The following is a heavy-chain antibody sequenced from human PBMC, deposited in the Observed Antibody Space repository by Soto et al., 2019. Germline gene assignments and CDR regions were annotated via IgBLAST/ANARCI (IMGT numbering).Heavy chain of an antibody. CDR3: AKVIVVVTADRGRYFQH. Sequence: EVQLLESGGGLVQPGGSLRLSCAASGFTFSSYAMNWVRQAPGKGLEWVSAISGTGFSTYYTDSVKGRFTISRDNSKNTLYLQMNSLRAEHTAVYYCAKVIVVVTADRGRYFQHWGQGTLVTVSS. CDR1: GFTFSSYA. CDR2: ISGTGFST. J-gene: IGHJ1*01. D-gene: IGHD2-21*02. V-gene: IGHV3-23*01.